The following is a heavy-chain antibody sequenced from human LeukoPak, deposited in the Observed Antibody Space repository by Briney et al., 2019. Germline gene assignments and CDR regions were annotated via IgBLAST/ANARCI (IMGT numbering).Heavy chain of an antibody. V-gene: IGHV1-69*01. CDR3: ARGRWVNTVTDWFDP. D-gene: IGHD4-17*01. Sequence: SVKVSCKASGGTFSTYAISWVRQAPGHGLEWMGGIIPMFGTADYAQKFQGRVTITADESTSTVYMELSSLRSEDTAVYYCARGRWVNTVTDWFDPWGQGSLVTVSS. J-gene: IGHJ5*02. CDR2: IIPMFGTA. CDR1: GGTFSTYA.